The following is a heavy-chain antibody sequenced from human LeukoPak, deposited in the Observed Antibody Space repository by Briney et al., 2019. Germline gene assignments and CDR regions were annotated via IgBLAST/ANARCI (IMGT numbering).Heavy chain of an antibody. J-gene: IGHJ4*02. CDR1: GGSFSGYY. V-gene: IGHV4-34*01. Sequence: PSETLSLTCAVYGGSFSGYYWSWIRQPPGKGLEWMGEINHSGSTNYNPSLKSRVTISVDTSKNQFSLKLSSVTAADTAVYYCARGDRARARYCSGGSCYGVGFDYWGQGTLVTVSS. CDR2: INHSGST. CDR3: ARGDRARARYCSGGSCYGVGFDY. D-gene: IGHD2-15*01.